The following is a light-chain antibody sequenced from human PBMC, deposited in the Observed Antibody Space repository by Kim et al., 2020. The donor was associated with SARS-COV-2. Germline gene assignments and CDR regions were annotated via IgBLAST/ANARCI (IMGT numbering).Light chain of an antibody. CDR1: SLRSFY. J-gene: IGLJ2*01. CDR2: GKN. CDR3: NSRASNDNVV. V-gene: IGLV3-19*01. Sequence: SSELTQDPAVSVALGQTVSITCQGDSLRSFYATWYQQKPGQAPILVIYGKNNRPSGIPDRFSGFSPGNTASLTIPGTQAGDEADYYCNSRASNDNVVFGG.